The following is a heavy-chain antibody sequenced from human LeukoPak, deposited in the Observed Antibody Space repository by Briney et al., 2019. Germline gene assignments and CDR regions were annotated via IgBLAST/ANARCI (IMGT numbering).Heavy chain of an antibody. CDR3: ASTYYGSGSYYGWFDP. CDR2: IYYTRTT. J-gene: IGHJ5*02. V-gene: IGHV4-39*07. D-gene: IGHD3-10*01. CDR1: GGSVSSSRYY. Sequence: SETLSLTCTVSGGSVSSSRYYWGWIRQSPGEGLEWIGTIYYTRTTYYNPSLNSRVTISLDTSQNQFSLKLNSVTAADTAVYYCASTYYGSGSYYGWFDPWGQGTLVTVSS.